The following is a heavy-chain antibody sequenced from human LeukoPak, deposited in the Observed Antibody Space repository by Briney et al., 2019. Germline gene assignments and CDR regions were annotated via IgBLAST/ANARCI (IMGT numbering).Heavy chain of an antibody. CDR1: GYTFTNYY. Sequence: ASVKVSCKASGYTFTNYYIHWVRQAPGQGLEWMGIINPSGGGTSFAQKSQGRVTMTRDTSTSTVYMELSSLRSEDTAVYYCARDWKGNQWEVGLVIGLWGRGTLVAVSS. D-gene: IGHD1-26*01. V-gene: IGHV1-46*01. CDR3: ARDWKGNQWEVGLVIGL. CDR2: INPSGGGT. J-gene: IGHJ2*01.